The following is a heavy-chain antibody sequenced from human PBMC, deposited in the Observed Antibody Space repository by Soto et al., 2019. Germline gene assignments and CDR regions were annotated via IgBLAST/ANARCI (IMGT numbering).Heavy chain of an antibody. CDR3: GRDSTTGWVFDY. Sequence: GASLRLACAASGFTFSSYGMHWVRQSPGKGLEWVAVIWYDGSNKYYADSVKGRFTISRANSKNMLYLPMNSLRAEEKDVYYCGRDSTTGWVFDYWGQGKMVTVSS. CDR2: IWYDGSNK. D-gene: IGHD1-1*01. CDR1: GFTFSSYG. J-gene: IGHJ4*02. V-gene: IGHV3-33*01.